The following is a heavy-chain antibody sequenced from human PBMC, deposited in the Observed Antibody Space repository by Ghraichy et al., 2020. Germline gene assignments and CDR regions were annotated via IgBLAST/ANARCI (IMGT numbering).Heavy chain of an antibody. V-gene: IGHV3-21*01. D-gene: IGHD2-15*01. CDR2: ISSSSSYI. Sequence: GGSLRLSCAASGFTFSAYSMNWVRQAPGKGLEWVSSISSSSSYIYYAASVQGRFTISRDDAKNSLYLQLNSLRAEDTAVYYCARDEGSGYYFYYYMDVWGKGTTVTVSS. J-gene: IGHJ6*03. CDR1: GFTFSAYS. CDR3: ARDEGSGYYFYYYMDV.